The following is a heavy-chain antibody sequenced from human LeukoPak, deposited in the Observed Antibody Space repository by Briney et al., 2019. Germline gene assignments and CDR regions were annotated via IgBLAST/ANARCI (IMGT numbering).Heavy chain of an antibody. D-gene: IGHD3-3*01. Sequence: GGSLRLSCSASGFIFRHYAVNWVRQSPGKGLEWVSGISGSGDSTYYADSVKGRFTISRDNSKNTLYLQMNSLRAEDTAVYYCAKDTYYDFWSGWKGLFDYWGQGTLVTVSS. CDR3: AKDTYYDFWSGWKGLFDY. V-gene: IGHV3-23*01. CDR1: GFIFRHYA. J-gene: IGHJ4*02. CDR2: ISGSGDST.